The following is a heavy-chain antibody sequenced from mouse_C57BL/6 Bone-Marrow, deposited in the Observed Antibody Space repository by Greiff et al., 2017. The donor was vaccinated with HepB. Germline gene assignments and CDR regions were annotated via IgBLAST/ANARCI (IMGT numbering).Heavy chain of an antibody. V-gene: IGHV1-59*01. CDR2: IDPSDSYT. D-gene: IGHD2-2*01. Sequence: QVHVKQPGAELVRPGTSVKLSCKASGYTFTSYWMHWVKQRPGQGLEWIGVIDPSDSYTNYNQKFKGKATLTVDTSSSTAYMQLSSLTSEDSAVYYCAQVGMVTTDYWGQGTTLTVSS. CDR1: GYTFTSYW. J-gene: IGHJ2*01. CDR3: AQVGMVTTDY.